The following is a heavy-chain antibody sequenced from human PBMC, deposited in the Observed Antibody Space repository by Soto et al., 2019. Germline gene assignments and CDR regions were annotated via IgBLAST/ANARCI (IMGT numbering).Heavy chain of an antibody. CDR3: AKDEAQWLLGPLGAFDI. Sequence: EVQLLESGGGLVQPGGSLRLSCAASGFTFSSYAMSWVRQAPGKGLEWVSAISGSGGSTYYADSAKGRFTISRDNSKNTLYLQMNSLRAEDTAVYYCAKDEAQWLLGPLGAFDIWGQGTMVTVSS. J-gene: IGHJ3*02. V-gene: IGHV3-23*01. D-gene: IGHD3-22*01. CDR2: ISGSGGST. CDR1: GFTFSSYA.